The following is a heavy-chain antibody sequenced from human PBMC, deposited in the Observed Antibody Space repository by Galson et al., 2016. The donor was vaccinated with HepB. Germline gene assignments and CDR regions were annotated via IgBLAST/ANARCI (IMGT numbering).Heavy chain of an antibody. Sequence: SLRLSCAASGFKFNKYGMHWVRQAPGKGLEWVAVVWHDGTQKDYAESVKGRFTISRDTSTNTLYLQMDSLRVEDTALYYCARDWGQDQPIDYWGQGTLVTVSS. V-gene: IGHV3-33*01. CDR2: VWHDGTQK. J-gene: IGHJ4*02. D-gene: IGHD2-2*01. CDR3: ARDWGQDQPIDY. CDR1: GFKFNKYG.